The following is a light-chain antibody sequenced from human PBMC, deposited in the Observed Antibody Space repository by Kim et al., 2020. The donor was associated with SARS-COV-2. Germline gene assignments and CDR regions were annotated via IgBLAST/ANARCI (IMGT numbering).Light chain of an antibody. V-gene: IGKV3-15*01. J-gene: IGKJ2*01. Sequence: EVVMTQSPAILSVSPGERATLSCRASQSVSNNLAWYQFKPGQPPRLLIYGASTRATGVPARFSGTGSGTDFTLTVSSLQSEDFAIYYCHQYNDWPPGDTFGKGTKLEIK. CDR3: HQYNDWPPGDT. CDR1: QSVSNN. CDR2: GAS.